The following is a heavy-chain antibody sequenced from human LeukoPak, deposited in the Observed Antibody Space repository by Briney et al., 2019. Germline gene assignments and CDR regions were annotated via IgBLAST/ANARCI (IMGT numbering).Heavy chain of an antibody. V-gene: IGHV3-43*02. CDR3: AKDIFSDPPSAATGDY. CDR2: ISGDGGST. CDR1: GFTFDDYA. J-gene: IGHJ4*02. D-gene: IGHD2-15*01. Sequence: GESLKISCKGSGFTFDDYAMHWVRQAPGKGLEWVSLISGDGGSTYYADSVKGRFTISRDNSKNSLYLQMNSLRTEDTALYYCAKDIFSDPPSAATGDYWGQGTLVTVSS.